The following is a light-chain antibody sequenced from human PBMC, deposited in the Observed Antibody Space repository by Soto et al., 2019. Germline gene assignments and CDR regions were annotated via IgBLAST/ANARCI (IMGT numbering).Light chain of an antibody. J-gene: IGKJ2*01. Sequence: IVLTQSPDTLSLSPGERATLYCRASRSVSSSYLAWYQHKAGQAPRLLISGASNRATDIPDRFSGSESGTDFTLTISRLAPEHFAVYYCQHYGSSPPYTFGQGTKLEIK. CDR1: RSVSSSY. CDR3: QHYGSSPPYT. CDR2: GAS. V-gene: IGKV3-20*01.